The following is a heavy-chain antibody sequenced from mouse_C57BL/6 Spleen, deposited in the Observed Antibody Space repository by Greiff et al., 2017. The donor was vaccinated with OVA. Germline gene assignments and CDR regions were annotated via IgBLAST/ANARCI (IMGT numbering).Heavy chain of an antibody. CDR2: INPNNGGT. CDR1: GYTFTDYY. V-gene: IGHV1-26*01. J-gene: IGHJ4*01. CDR3: ARFTTVVATRAMDY. D-gene: IGHD1-1*01. Sequence: EVQLQQSGPELVKPGASVKISCKASGYTFTDYYMNWVKQSHGKSLEWIGDINPNNGGTSYNQKFKGKATLTVDKSSSTAYMELRSLTSEDSAVYYCARFTTVVATRAMDYWGQGTSVTVSS.